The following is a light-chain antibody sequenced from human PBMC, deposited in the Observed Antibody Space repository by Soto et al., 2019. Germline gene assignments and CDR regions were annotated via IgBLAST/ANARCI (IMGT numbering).Light chain of an antibody. J-gene: IGLJ1*01. CDR2: SNN. Sequence: QSVLTQPPSGSGTPGQRVTISCSGSNSNIGSNTVNWYQQLPGTAPKLLIYSNNQRPSGVPDRFSGSKSGTSASLAISGLQSEDEADYYCAAWDDSLNGPVFGTGTKVTVL. CDR3: AAWDDSLNGPV. V-gene: IGLV1-44*01. CDR1: NSNIGSNT.